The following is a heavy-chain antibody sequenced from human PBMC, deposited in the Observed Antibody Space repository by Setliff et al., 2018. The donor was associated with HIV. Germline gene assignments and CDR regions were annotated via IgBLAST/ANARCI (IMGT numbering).Heavy chain of an antibody. V-gene: IGHV4-38-2*02. Sequence: ASETLSLTCPVSGYSISSGYYWGWIRQPPGKGLEWIGEIIHSGSTNYNPSLKSRVTISVDTTKSQISLKLISVTAADTAVFSCVRVDYGDYDFDYWGQGTLVTVSS. J-gene: IGHJ4*02. D-gene: IGHD4-17*01. CDR1: GYSISSGYY. CDR2: IIHSGST. CDR3: VRVDYGDYDFDY.